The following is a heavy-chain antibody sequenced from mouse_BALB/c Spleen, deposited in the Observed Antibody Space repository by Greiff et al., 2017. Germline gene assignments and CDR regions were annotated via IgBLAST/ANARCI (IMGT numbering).Heavy chain of an antibody. J-gene: IGHJ2*01. D-gene: IGHD1-2*01. CDR3: ARRGLLRLRGYFDY. V-gene: IGHV1S29*02. CDR2: IYPYNGGT. Sequence: VQLQQSGPELVKPGASVKISCKASGYTFTDYNMHCVKQSHGKSLEWIGYIYPYNGGTGYNQKFKSKATLTVDNSSSTAYMELRSLTSEDSAVYYCARRGLLRLRGYFDYWGQGTTLTVSS. CDR1: GYTFTDYN.